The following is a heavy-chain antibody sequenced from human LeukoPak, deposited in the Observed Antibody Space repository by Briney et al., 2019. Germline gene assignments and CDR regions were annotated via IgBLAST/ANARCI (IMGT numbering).Heavy chain of an antibody. CDR2: INPSGGST. CDR1: GYTFTSYY. J-gene: IGHJ4*02. V-gene: IGHV1-46*01. CDR3: ARGYYDFWSGYFEGFDY. D-gene: IGHD3-3*01. Sequence: ASVKVSCKASGYTFTSYYMHWVRQAPGQGLEWMGIINPSGGSTSYAQKFQGRVTMTRDTSTSTVYMELSSLRSEDTAVYYCARGYYDFWSGYFEGFDYWGQGTLVTVSS.